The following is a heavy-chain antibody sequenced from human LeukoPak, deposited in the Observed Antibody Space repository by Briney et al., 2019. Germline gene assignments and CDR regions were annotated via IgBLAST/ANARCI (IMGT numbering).Heavy chain of an antibody. CDR3: VSFYETY. CDR2: INSDGSWT. D-gene: IGHD2/OR15-2a*01. Sequence: PGGSLRLSCAASGSYWMHWVRQAPGKGLVWVSHINSDGSWTSYADSVKGRFTISKDNAKNAVYLQMNNLRAEDTAVYYCVSFYETYWGRGTLVTVSS. J-gene: IGHJ4*02. V-gene: IGHV3-74*01. CDR1: GSYW.